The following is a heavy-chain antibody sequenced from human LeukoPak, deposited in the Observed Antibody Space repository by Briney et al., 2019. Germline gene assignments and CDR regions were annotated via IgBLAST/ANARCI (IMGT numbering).Heavy chain of an antibody. Sequence: SQTLSLTCTVSGGSISSGDYYWSWIRQPPGKGLEWIGYIYYSGSTYYNPSLKSRVTISVDTSKNQFSLKLSSVTAADTAVYYCARETTVRCSGGSCSAIRWFDPWGQGTLVTVPS. V-gene: IGHV4-30-4*08. CDR1: GGSISSGDYY. CDR3: ARETTVRCSGGSCSAIRWFDP. CDR2: IYYSGST. J-gene: IGHJ5*02. D-gene: IGHD2-15*01.